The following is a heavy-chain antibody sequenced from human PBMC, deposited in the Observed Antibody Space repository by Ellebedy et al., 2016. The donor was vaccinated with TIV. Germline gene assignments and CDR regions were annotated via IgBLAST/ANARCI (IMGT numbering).Heavy chain of an antibody. CDR3: ARDREVSSSWSRGNDY. CDR1: GFTFSSYW. J-gene: IGHJ4*02. V-gene: IGHV3-74*01. Sequence: GESLKISCAASGFTFSSYWMHWVRQAPGKALVWVPRINSDGSSISYADSVKGRFTISRDNAKNTLYLQMKSLRAEDTAVYYCARDREVSSSWSRGNDYWGQGTLVIVSS. CDR2: INSDGSSI. D-gene: IGHD6-13*01.